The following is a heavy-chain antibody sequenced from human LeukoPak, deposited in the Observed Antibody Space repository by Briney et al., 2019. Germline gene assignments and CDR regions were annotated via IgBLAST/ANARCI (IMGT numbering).Heavy chain of an antibody. V-gene: IGHV1-24*01. CDR3: AQLTWSSTSCSFDY. D-gene: IGHD2-2*01. Sequence: ASVKVSCKVSGYTLTDLSMHWVRQAPGKGLEWMGGFDPEDGDTIYAQKFQGRVTMTGDTSTDTAYMELSSLRSEDTAVYYCAQLTWSSTSCSFDYWGQGTLVTASS. CDR1: GYTLTDLS. J-gene: IGHJ4*02. CDR2: FDPEDGDT.